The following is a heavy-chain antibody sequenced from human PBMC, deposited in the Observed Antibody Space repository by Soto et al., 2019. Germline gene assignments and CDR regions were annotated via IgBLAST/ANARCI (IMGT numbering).Heavy chain of an antibody. CDR2: ISSSSSTI. CDR1: GFTFSSYS. Sequence: PGGSLRLSCAASGFTFSSYSMNWVRQAPGKGLEWVSYISSSSSTIYYADSVKGRFTISRDNAKNSLYLQMNSLRAEDTAVYYCARRDIKYDYIWGSYRLADYWGQGTLVTVSS. J-gene: IGHJ4*02. CDR3: ARRDIKYDYIWGSYRLADY. D-gene: IGHD3-16*02. V-gene: IGHV3-48*01.